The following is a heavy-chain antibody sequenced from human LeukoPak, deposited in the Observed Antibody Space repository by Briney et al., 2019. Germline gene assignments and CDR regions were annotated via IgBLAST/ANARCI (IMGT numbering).Heavy chain of an antibody. CDR3: AKDVYSSGWYHWFDP. D-gene: IGHD6-19*01. V-gene: IGHV3-30*18. CDR2: ISYDGSNK. CDR1: GFTFSSYG. Sequence: PGGSLRLSCAASGFTFSSYGMHWVRQAPGKGLEWVAVISYDGSNKYYADSVKGRFTISRDNSKNTLYLQMNSLRAEDTAVYYCAKDVYSSGWYHWFDPWGQGTLVTVSS. J-gene: IGHJ5*02.